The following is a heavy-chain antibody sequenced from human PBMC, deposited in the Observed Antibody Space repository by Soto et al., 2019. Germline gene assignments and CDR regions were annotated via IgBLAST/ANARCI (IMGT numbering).Heavy chain of an antibody. CDR2: INPATGAA. D-gene: IGHD3-3*01. V-gene: IGHV1-2*02. CDR3: ARGGGVGVAGSAAFDM. Sequence: QLHLVQSGAVVKKPGASVTVSCSASGYPVTAYYMHWVRQAPGRGLEWMGGINPATGAAKYTQTFPGRGTMARDTATSTVFMELSGPASEDPAVFYCARGGGVGVAGSAAFDMWGQGTLVTVSS. J-gene: IGHJ3*02. CDR1: GYPVTAYY.